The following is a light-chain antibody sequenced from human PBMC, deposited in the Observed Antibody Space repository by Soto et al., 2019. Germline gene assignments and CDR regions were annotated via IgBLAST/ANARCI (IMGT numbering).Light chain of an antibody. V-gene: IGKV1-27*01. CDR2: AAS. CDR3: QTYNSATLT. CDR1: QGISSD. Sequence: DIQMTQSPSSLSASVGDRVTITCRASQGISSDLAWYQQKPGKVPKLLIYAASTLQSGAPSRFSGSGSGTDFTLSNSSLQPVAVATYYWQTYNSATLTFGGGTKVEIK. J-gene: IGKJ4*01.